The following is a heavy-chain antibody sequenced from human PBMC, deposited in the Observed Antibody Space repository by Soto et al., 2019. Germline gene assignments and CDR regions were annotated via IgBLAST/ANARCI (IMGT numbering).Heavy chain of an antibody. Sequence: QVQLQESGPGLVKPSQTLSLTCTVSGGSISSGDYYWSWIRQPPGKGLEWIGEINHSGSTNYNPSLKSRVTISVDTSKNQFSLKLSSVTAADTAVYYCARGEGRVSRPRAGRWFDPWGQGTLVTVSS. CDR3: ARGEGRVSRPRAGRWFDP. V-gene: IGHV4-30-4*08. J-gene: IGHJ5*02. CDR1: GGSISSGDYY. CDR2: INHSGST.